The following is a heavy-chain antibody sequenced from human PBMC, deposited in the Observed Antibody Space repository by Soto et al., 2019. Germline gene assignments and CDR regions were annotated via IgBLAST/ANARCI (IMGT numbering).Heavy chain of an antibody. V-gene: IGHV2-5*02. CDR3: AHSRLITMIVVVPPYFDY. CDR1: GFSLSTSGVG. J-gene: IGHJ4*02. D-gene: IGHD3-22*01. CDR2: IYWDDDK. Sequence: ESGPTLVNATRTVRLTCTFSGFSLSTSGVGVGWIRQPPGKALEWLALIYWDDDKRYSPSLKSRLTITKDTSKNQVVLTMTNMDPVDTATYYCAHSRLITMIVVVPPYFDYWGQGTLVTVSS.